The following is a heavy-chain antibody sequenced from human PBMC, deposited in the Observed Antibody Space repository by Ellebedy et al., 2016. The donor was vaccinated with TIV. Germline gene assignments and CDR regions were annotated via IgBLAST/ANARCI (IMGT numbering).Heavy chain of an antibody. J-gene: IGHJ1*01. V-gene: IGHV4-59*08. CDR3: AGSIVGTTIDFQH. CDR1: GVSITSYY. Sequence: MPSETLSLTCPFSGVSITSYYWSWIRQPPGKGLEWIGYAYFTGTTRYNPSLKSRVTISLDTSDNQFSLNLRSVTATDTAVYFCAGSIVGTTIDFQHWGQGTLVTVSS. D-gene: IGHD1-26*01. CDR2: AYFTGTT.